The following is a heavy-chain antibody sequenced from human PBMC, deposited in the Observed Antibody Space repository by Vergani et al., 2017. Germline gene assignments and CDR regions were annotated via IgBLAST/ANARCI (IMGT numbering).Heavy chain of an antibody. J-gene: IGHJ4*02. CDR3: ASYHYDTRGSVDY. Sequence: QLQLQESGPGLVKPSETLSLSCTVSGGSISSSNYYWGWIRQPPGKGLDWIGSMYYSGRTYYNPSLKSRVTISVDTSKNQFSLKLSSVTAADTAVYYCASYHYDTRGSVDYWGQGTLVTVSS. D-gene: IGHD3-22*01. CDR2: MYYSGRT. V-gene: IGHV4-39*01. CDR1: GGSISSSNYY.